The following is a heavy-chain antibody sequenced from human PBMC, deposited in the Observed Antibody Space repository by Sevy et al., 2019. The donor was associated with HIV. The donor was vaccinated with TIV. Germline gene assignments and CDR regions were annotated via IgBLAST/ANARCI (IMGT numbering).Heavy chain of an antibody. Sequence: GGSLRLSCAASGFTFSSYSMNWVRQAPGKGLEWVSSISSSSSYIYYADSLKGRFPISRDNAKNSLYLQMNSLRAEDTAVYYCARGGATMVRGVIMYYWGQGTLVTVSS. J-gene: IGHJ4*02. D-gene: IGHD3-10*01. CDR2: ISSSSSYI. V-gene: IGHV3-21*01. CDR3: ARGGATMVRGVIMYY. CDR1: GFTFSSYS.